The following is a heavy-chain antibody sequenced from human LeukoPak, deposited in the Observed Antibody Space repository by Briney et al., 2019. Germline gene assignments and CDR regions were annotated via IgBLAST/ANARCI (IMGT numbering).Heavy chain of an antibody. J-gene: IGHJ4*02. Sequence: PGQSLRLSCATSGFRFGAFAMHWVRQAPGKGPEWLGIIWHDGSLKYYVDSVKGRFSISRDNSKNTVYLQMNSLKTDDTAMYYCATGSDVVIAAPGYWGQGALVVVSS. CDR1: GFRFGAFA. V-gene: IGHV3-33*03. D-gene: IGHD6-6*01. CDR3: ATGSDVVIAAPGY. CDR2: IWHDGSLK.